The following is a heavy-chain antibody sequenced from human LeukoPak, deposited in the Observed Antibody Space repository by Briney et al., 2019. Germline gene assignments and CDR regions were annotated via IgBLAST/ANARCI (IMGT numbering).Heavy chain of an antibody. CDR3: ARQSLLYYETLDAFDI. V-gene: IGHV1-2*02. J-gene: IGHJ3*02. Sequence: ASVKVSCKASEYTFTDYYIHWIRQAPGQGLEWMGWINCKSGATTYAQKFRGRVTMTKDRAIRTAYMELTRMKSDDTAVYYCARQSLLYYETLDAFDIWGQGTVVTVSS. CDR1: EYTFTDYY. CDR2: INCKSGAT. D-gene: IGHD3-22*01.